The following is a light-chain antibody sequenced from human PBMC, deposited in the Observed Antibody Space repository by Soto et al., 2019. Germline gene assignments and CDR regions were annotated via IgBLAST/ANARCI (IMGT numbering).Light chain of an antibody. CDR1: SSDVGSYNL. CDR2: EAT. CDR3: CSYAGSYTFVV. J-gene: IGLJ2*01. Sequence: QSALTQPASVSGSPEQSITISCTGTSSDVGSYNLVSWYQQHPGKAPKVMIYEATKRPSGVSNRFSGSKSGNTASLTISGLQAEDEADYYCCSYAGSYTFVVFGGGTKLTVL. V-gene: IGLV2-23*02.